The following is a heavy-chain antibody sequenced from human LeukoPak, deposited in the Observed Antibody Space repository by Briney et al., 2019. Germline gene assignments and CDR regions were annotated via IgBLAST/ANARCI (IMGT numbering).Heavy chain of an antibody. CDR1: GGSLSGYY. Sequence: SETLSLTCAVYGGSLSGYYWSWIRQPPGKGLEWIGEINHSGSTNYNPSLKSRVTISVDTSKNQFSLKLSSVTAADTAVYYCARGMSIAARGPVNDYWGQGTLVTVSS. CDR2: INHSGST. D-gene: IGHD6-6*01. CDR3: ARGMSIAARGPVNDY. V-gene: IGHV4-34*01. J-gene: IGHJ4*02.